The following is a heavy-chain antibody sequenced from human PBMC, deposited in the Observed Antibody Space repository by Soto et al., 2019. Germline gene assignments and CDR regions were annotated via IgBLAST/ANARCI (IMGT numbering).Heavy chain of an antibody. V-gene: IGHV3-48*02. CDR2: ISSSSATI. CDR1: GFKFSMFG. CDR3: ARDKGGTVAGFNWFDP. J-gene: IGHJ5*02. Sequence: ELFLQESGGDLVQPGGFLRLSCVASGFKFSMFGMNWVRQAPGKGLEWIAYISSSSATIIYGGSVEGRFTVSRDNAENSLFLQMKSLRDEETAVYYCARDKGGTVAGFNWFDPWGHGTPVTVST. D-gene: IGHD6-19*01.